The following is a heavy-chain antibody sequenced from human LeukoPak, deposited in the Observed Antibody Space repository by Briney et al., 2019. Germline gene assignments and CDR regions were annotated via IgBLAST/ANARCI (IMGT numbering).Heavy chain of an antibody. CDR1: GGSFSGYY. Sequence: PSETLSLTCAVYGGSFSGYYWSWIRQPPGKGLEWIGEISHSGSTNYNPSLKSRVTISVDTSKNQFSLKLSSVTAADTAVYYCARHRRPYGSGSYRVFDYWGQGTLVTVSS. CDR3: ARHRRPYGSGSYRVFDY. J-gene: IGHJ4*02. D-gene: IGHD3-10*01. CDR2: ISHSGST. V-gene: IGHV4-34*01.